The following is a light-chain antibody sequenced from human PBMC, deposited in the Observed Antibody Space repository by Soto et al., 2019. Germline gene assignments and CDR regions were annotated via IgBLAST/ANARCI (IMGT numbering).Light chain of an antibody. J-gene: IGKJ4*01. CDR3: QQFDSLPLT. V-gene: IGKV1-33*01. Sequence: DIQMTQSPSSLSASVRDRVTITCRASQDISTHLTWFQQKPGKAPKLLTYDVSTLETGVPSRFSGSGSGTDFTLSISSLQPEDIATYYCQQFDSLPLTFGGGTKVDIK. CDR1: QDISTH. CDR2: DVS.